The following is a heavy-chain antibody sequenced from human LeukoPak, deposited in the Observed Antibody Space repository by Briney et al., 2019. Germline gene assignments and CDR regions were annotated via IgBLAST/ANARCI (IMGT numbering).Heavy chain of an antibody. Sequence: ASVKVSCKASGYTFTGYYMHWVRQAPGQGLEWMGWINPNSGGTNYAQKFQGRVTMTRDTSISTAYMELSRLRSDDTAVYYCAGASPRITMIVVVDAFDIWGQGTMVTVSS. V-gene: IGHV1-2*02. CDR3: AGASPRITMIVVVDAFDI. CDR2: INPNSGGT. D-gene: IGHD3-22*01. J-gene: IGHJ3*02. CDR1: GYTFTGYY.